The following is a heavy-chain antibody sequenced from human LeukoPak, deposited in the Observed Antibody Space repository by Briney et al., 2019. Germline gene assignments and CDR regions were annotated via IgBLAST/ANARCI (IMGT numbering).Heavy chain of an antibody. D-gene: IGHD2-2*01. J-gene: IGHJ4*02. CDR3: ATQATRIVVVPAAIDY. CDR1: GFTVSSNY. Sequence: PGGSLRLSCAASGFTVSSNYMSWVRQAPGKGLEWVAFIRYDGSNKYYADSVKGRFTISRDNSKNTLYLQMNSLRAEDTAVYYCATQATRIVVVPAAIDYWGQGTLVTVSS. CDR2: IRYDGSNK. V-gene: IGHV3-30*02.